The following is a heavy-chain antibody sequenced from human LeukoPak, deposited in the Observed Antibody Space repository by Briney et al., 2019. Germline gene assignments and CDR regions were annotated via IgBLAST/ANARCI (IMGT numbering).Heavy chain of an antibody. CDR3: AKDGRYYYDRSDAFDI. Sequence: GGSLRLSCAASGFTFSSDAMSWVRQAPGKGVEWVSAICGSGGSTYYADSVKGRFTISRHNSKQTLYLQMNSMRAEDTAVYYCAKDGRYYYDRSDAFDIWGQGTMVTVSS. J-gene: IGHJ3*02. CDR2: ICGSGGST. V-gene: IGHV3-23*01. CDR1: GFTFSSDA. D-gene: IGHD3-22*01.